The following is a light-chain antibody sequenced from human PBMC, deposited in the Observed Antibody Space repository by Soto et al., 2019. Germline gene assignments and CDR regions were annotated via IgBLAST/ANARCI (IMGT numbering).Light chain of an antibody. CDR1: KLGDKY. V-gene: IGLV3-1*01. Sequence: SYELTQPPSVSVSPGQTASITCSGDKLGDKYACWYQQKPGLSPVLVIYQDNKRPSGIPERFSGSNSGNTATLTISGTQAMDEADYYCQAWDRSTVVFGGGTKLTVL. J-gene: IGLJ2*01. CDR2: QDN. CDR3: QAWDRSTVV.